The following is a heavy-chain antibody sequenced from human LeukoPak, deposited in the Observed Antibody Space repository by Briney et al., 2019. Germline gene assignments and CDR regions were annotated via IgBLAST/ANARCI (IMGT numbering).Heavy chain of an antibody. D-gene: IGHD4-17*01. CDR2: ISGSGGST. CDR3: AKDRSNYGDYWFDP. CDR1: GFSFSSYA. Sequence: PGGSLRLSCAASGFSFSSYAMNWVRQAPGKGLEWVSVISGSGGSTYYADSVKGRFTISRDNSKNTLYLQMNSLRAEDTAVYYCAKDRSNYGDYWFDPWGQGTLVTVSS. V-gene: IGHV3-23*01. J-gene: IGHJ5*02.